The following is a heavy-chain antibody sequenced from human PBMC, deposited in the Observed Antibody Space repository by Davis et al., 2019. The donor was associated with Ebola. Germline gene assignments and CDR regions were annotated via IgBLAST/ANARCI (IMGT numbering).Heavy chain of an antibody. Sequence: GEYLKISCAASGYYFTDYWMTWVRQAPGKGLEWVAFIKKDGSVKSYVDSVKGRFTISRDNDKNSLDLQMNSLRAEDTAMYYCPRDRGWLQHDYWGQGTLVTVSS. CDR1: GYYFTDYW. CDR3: PRDRGWLQHDY. J-gene: IGHJ4*02. D-gene: IGHD5-24*01. CDR2: IKKDGSVK. V-gene: IGHV3-7*01.